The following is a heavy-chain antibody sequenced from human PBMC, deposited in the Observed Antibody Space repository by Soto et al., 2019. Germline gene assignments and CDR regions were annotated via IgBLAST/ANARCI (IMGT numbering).Heavy chain of an antibody. CDR1: GGSISGYY. D-gene: IGHD3-16*01. CDR2: KHTSGTT. J-gene: IGHJ6*02. V-gene: IGHV4-4*07. CDR3: ARGGEFYVLDV. Sequence: QVQLQESGPGLVKPSETLSLTCTVSGGSISGYYWTWIRQPAGKGLEWIGRKHTSGTTNYNPSLKSRVTMSIDTSTNKFSLNLSSVAAAVAAVYYCARGGEFYVLDVWGQGTTVAVSS.